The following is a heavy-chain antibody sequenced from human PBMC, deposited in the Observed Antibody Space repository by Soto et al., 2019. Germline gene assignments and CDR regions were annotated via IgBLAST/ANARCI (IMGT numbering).Heavy chain of an antibody. J-gene: IGHJ5*02. CDR3: ARTGSSSSWYGWFDP. V-gene: IGHV4-59*01. CDR2: IYYSGST. CDR1: GGSISSYY. Sequence: SETLSLTCTVSGGSISSYYWSWIRQPPGKGLEWIGYIYYSGSTNYNPSLKSRVTISVDTSKNQFSLKLSSVTAADTAVYYCARTGSSSSWYGWFDPWGQGTLVTVSS. D-gene: IGHD6-13*01.